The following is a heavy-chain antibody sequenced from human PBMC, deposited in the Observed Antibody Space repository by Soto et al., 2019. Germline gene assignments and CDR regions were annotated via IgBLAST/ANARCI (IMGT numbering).Heavy chain of an antibody. J-gene: IGHJ4*02. V-gene: IGHV1-18*01. D-gene: IGHD3-22*01. CDR1: GYTFTSYG. Sequence: QVQLVQSGAEVKKPGASVKVSCKASGYTFTSYGISWVRQAPGQGLEWMGWISAYNGNTNYAQKLQDRVTMTTDTATSTDDMELRSLRSDDTAVYYCARDDSSCYYLDYWGQGTLVTVSS. CDR3: ARDDSSCYYLDY. CDR2: ISAYNGNT.